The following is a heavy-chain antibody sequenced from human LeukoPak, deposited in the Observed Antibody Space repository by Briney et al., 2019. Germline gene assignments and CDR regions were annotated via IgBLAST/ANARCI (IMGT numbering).Heavy chain of an antibody. Sequence: ASVKVSCKASGYTFTSYGISWVRQAPGQGLEWMGWISAYNGNTNYAQKLQGRVTMTTDTSTSTAYMELRSLRSDDTAVYYCAKDIAQGYTYGSIDQDYWGQGTLVTVSS. V-gene: IGHV1-18*01. J-gene: IGHJ4*02. D-gene: IGHD5-18*01. CDR2: ISAYNGNT. CDR3: AKDIAQGYTYGSIDQDY. CDR1: GYTFTSYG.